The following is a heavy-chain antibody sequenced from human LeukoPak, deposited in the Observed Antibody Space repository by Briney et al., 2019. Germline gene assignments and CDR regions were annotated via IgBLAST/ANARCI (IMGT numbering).Heavy chain of an antibody. V-gene: IGHV3-7*01. D-gene: IGHD5-12*01. J-gene: IGHJ4*02. CDR1: GFTFTIYW. CDR2: IKQDGSEK. CDR3: ARVSGSGYDRGSHDY. Sequence: GGSLRLSCAASGFTFTIYWMGWVRQAPGKGLEWVANIKQDGSEKYYGDSVKGRFTISRDNAKNSLSLQMNSLRAEDTAVYYCARVSGSGYDRGSHDYWGQGTLVTVSS.